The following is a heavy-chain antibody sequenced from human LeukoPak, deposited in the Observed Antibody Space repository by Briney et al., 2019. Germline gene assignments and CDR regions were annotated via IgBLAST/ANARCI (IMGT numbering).Heavy chain of an antibody. CDR3: ARAPDGYNFDY. CDR1: GVTVSSNY. CDR2: IYSGGST. J-gene: IGHJ4*02. D-gene: IGHD5-24*01. Sequence: HPGGSLRLSRAASGVTVSSNYMSWVRQAPGKGLEWVSIIYSGGSTYYADSVKGRFTISRDNSKNTLYLQMNSLRAEDTAVYYCARAPDGYNFDYWGQGTLVTVSS. V-gene: IGHV3-66*01.